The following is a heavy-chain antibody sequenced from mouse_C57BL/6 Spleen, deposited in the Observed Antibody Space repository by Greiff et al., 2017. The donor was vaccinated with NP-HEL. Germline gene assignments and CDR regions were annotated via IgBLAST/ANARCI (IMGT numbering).Heavy chain of an antibody. V-gene: IGHV1-53*01. Sequence: VQLQQPGTELVKPGASVKLSCKASGYTFTSYWMHWVKQRPGQGLEWIGNINPSNGGTNYNEKFKSKATLTVDKSSSTAYMQLSSLTSEDSAVYYCASGVITTPRGYYYAMDYWGQGTSVTVSS. CDR3: ASGVITTPRGYYYAMDY. CDR1: GYTFTSYW. D-gene: IGHD1-1*01. J-gene: IGHJ4*01. CDR2: INPSNGGT.